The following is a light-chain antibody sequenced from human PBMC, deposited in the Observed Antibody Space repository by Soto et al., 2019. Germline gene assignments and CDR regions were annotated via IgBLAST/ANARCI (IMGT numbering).Light chain of an antibody. V-gene: IGKV3D-15*01. J-gene: IGKJ4*01. CDR1: QSVNIY. CDR3: QHYDDWLRLT. Sequence: EIVRTQSPATVSVSPGGRARLSCMASQSVNIYLAWYQQQPGQAPRLLIFGASSRATGIPARFSGSGSGTEFNLTISSLQSEDFAVYFCQHYDDWLRLTFGGGTKVDIK. CDR2: GAS.